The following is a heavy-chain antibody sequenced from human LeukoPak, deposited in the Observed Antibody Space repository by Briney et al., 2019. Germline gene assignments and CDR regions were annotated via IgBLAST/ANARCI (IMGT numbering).Heavy chain of an antibody. CDR1: GFTFSNYA. CDR2: ISYDETNK. V-gene: IGHV3-30*04. Sequence: GGSERLSCAAYGFTFSNYAIHWVRQAPGKGLEWVAVISYDETNKYYEDSVKGRFTISRDSSKNTLYLQMSSLRDEDTAVYYCAKNNDYGGSYWYFDLWGRGTLVTVSS. D-gene: IGHD4-23*01. CDR3: AKNNDYGGSYWYFDL. J-gene: IGHJ2*01.